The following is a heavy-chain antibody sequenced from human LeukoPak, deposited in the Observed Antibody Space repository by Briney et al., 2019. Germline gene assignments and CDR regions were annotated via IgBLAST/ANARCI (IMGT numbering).Heavy chain of an antibody. Sequence: GGSLRLSCAASGFTFSSYYMNWVRQAPGKGLEWVSLISSSSTTIYYADSVKGRFTISRDNAKNSLYLQTDSLRDEDTAVYYCARDAPGGGVYFDDWGQGTLVTVSS. V-gene: IGHV3-48*02. CDR1: GFTFSSYY. CDR2: ISSSSTTI. CDR3: ARDAPGGGVYFDD. D-gene: IGHD3-16*01. J-gene: IGHJ4*02.